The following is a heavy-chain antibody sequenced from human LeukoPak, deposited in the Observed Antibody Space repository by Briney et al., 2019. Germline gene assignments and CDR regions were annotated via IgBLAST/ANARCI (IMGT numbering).Heavy chain of an antibody. D-gene: IGHD3-3*01. CDR3: ARADTYYDFWSGYWGGYYFDY. J-gene: IGHJ4*02. CDR2: INHSGST. V-gene: IGHV4-34*01. CDR1: GGSFSGYY. Sequence: SETLSLTCAVYGGSFSGYYWSWIRQPPGKGLEWIGEINHSGSTNYNPSLKSRVTISVDTSKNQFSLKLSSVTPADTAVYYCARADTYYDFWSGYWGGYYFDYWGQGTLVTVSS.